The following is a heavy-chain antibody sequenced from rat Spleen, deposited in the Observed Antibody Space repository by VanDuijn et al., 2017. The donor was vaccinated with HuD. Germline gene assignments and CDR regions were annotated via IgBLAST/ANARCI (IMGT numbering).Heavy chain of an antibody. V-gene: IGHV3-3*01. CDR1: GYSITSSYR. CDR3: ARSYYYDGYYHDY. J-gene: IGHJ2*01. Sequence: EVQLQESGPGLVKPSQSLSLTCSVTGYSITSSYRWNWIRKFPGNKLEWMGYINSAGSTNYNPSLKSRISITRDTSKNQFFLQVNSVTTEDTATYYCARSYYYDGYYHDYWGQGVMVTVSS. D-gene: IGHD1-12*03. CDR2: INSAGST.